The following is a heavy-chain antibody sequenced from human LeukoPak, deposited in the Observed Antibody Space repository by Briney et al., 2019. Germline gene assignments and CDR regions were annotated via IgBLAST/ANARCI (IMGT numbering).Heavy chain of an antibody. J-gene: IGHJ4*02. CDR2: ISGSGGST. CDR3: AKDLCPPDSSGYYLPMCGYFDY. Sequence: PGGSLRLSCAASGFTFSSYAMSWVRQAPGKGLEWVSAISGSGGSTYYADSVKGRFTISRDNSKNTLYLQMNSLRAEDTAVYYCAKDLCPPDSSGYYLPMCGYFDYWGQGTLVTVSS. CDR1: GFTFSSYA. V-gene: IGHV3-23*01. D-gene: IGHD3-22*01.